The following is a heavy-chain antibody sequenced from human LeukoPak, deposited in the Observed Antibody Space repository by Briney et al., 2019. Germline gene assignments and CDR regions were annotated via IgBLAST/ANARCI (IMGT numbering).Heavy chain of an antibody. CDR1: GFTVGTKY. CDR2: LYSGGDT. CDR3: ARVGDHYHWYFDL. J-gene: IGHJ2*01. V-gene: IGHV3-53*01. Sequence: GGSLRLSCAASGFTVGTKYMNWIRQAPGKGLEWVSILYSGGDTYYADSVKGRFTISRDNSRNTLSLQMNSLRVEDTAVYYCARVGDHYHWYFDLWGRGTLVTVSS. D-gene: IGHD3-10*01.